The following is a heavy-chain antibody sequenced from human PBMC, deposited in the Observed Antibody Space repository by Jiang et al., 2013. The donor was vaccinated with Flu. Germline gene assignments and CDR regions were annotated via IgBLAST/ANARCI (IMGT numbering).Heavy chain of an antibody. CDR2: IYPGDSDT. CDR3: ARSFSPGDY. J-gene: IGHJ4*02. V-gene: IGHV5-51*01. Sequence: IIYPGDSDTRYSPSFQGQVTISADKSISTAYLQWSSLKASDTAMYYCARSFSPGDYWGQGTLVTVSS.